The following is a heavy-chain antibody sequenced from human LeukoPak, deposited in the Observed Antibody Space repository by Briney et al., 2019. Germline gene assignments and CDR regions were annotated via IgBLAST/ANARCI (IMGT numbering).Heavy chain of an antibody. D-gene: IGHD3-10*02. V-gene: IGHV3-30*03. CDR2: ISYDGSTK. CDR3: AGVPNVREGDWFDP. J-gene: IGHJ5*02. Sequence: GRSLRLSCAASGLTLRRYGIHWVRQAPPLGLPWVALISYDGSTKNYADSVKDRFTISRDNAENKLYLQMSSLRVEDTAVYYCAGVPNVREGDWFDPWGQGTLVIVSS. CDR1: GLTLRRYG.